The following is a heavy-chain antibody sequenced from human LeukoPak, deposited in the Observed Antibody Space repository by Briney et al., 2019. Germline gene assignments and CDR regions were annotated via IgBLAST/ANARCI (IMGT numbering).Heavy chain of an antibody. J-gene: IGHJ5*02. CDR2: INPNSGGT. Sequence: ASVKVSCKASGYTFTSYYMHWVRQAPGQGLEWMGWINPNSGGTNYAQKFQGRVTMTRDTSISTAYMELSRLRSDDTAVYYCARDRVTMVRGRNNWFDPWGQGTLVTVSS. CDR3: ARDRVTMVRGRNNWFDP. D-gene: IGHD3-10*01. V-gene: IGHV1-2*02. CDR1: GYTFTSYY.